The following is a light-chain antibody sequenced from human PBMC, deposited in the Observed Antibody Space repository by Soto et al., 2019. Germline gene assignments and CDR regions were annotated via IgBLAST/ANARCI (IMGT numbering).Light chain of an antibody. V-gene: IGKV3-15*01. Sequence: ERVMTQSPATLSVSPGERATLSCRASQSVRTNLAWYQQTPGQAPRLLTYGASTRATGIPDRFRGSGSGTEFTLTISSLQSEGFASYYCQQYDDWPRTFGQGTKVEI. CDR3: QQYDDWPRT. CDR1: QSVRTN. J-gene: IGKJ1*01. CDR2: GAS.